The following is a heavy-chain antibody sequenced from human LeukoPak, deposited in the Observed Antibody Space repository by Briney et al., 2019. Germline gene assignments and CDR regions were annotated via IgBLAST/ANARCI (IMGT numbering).Heavy chain of an antibody. J-gene: IGHJ5*02. Sequence: PSETLSLTCAVYGGSFSGYYWSWIRQPPGKGLEWIGEISHRGSTNYNPSLKSRVTISVYTSKNQFSLKLTSVTAADTAVYYCARGGYYGSGNDFRFDPWGQGTLVTVSS. V-gene: IGHV4-34*01. CDR1: GGSFSGYY. CDR2: ISHRGST. D-gene: IGHD3-10*01. CDR3: ARGGYYGSGNDFRFDP.